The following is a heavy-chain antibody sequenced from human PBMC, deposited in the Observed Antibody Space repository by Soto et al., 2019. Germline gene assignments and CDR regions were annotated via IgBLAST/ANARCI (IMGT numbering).Heavy chain of an antibody. V-gene: IGHV3-30-3*01. CDR2: ISYDGSNK. CDR3: ARSPDTAMVTFGMDV. D-gene: IGHD5-18*01. J-gene: IGHJ6*02. CDR1: GLTFSSYA. Sequence: QVQLVESGGGVVQPGRSLRLSCAASGLTFSSYAMHWVRQAPGKGLEWVAVISYDGSNKYYADSEKGRFTISRDNSKNTLYLQMNSLRAEDTAVYYCARSPDTAMVTFGMDVWGQGTTVTVSS.